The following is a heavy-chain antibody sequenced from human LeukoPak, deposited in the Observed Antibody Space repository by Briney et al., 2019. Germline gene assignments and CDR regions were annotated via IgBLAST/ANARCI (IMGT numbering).Heavy chain of an antibody. V-gene: IGHV3-74*01. Sequence: PGRSLRLSCAASGFTFSSYWMHWVRQAPGKGLVWVSRINSDGSSTSYADSVKGRFTISRDNAKNTLYLQMNSLRAEDTAVYYCARAPQYRIAVVHHDPSYFDLWGRGTLVTVSS. D-gene: IGHD6-19*01. CDR1: GFTFSSYW. J-gene: IGHJ2*01. CDR3: ARAPQYRIAVVHHDPSYFDL. CDR2: INSDGSST.